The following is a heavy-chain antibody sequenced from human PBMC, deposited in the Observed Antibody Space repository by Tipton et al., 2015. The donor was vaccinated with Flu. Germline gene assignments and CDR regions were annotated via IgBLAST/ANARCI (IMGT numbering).Heavy chain of an antibody. J-gene: IGHJ4*02. Sequence: SLRLSCAASGFTFRSYAMHWVRQAPGKGLEWVAVIPSDGSNKYYIDSVKGRFTISRDSSKNTLYLQMNSLRPEDTAVYYCAKDGGLRFLEWLDFRGQGTLVTVSS. CDR3: AKDGGLRFLEWLDF. D-gene: IGHD3-3*01. V-gene: IGHV3-30*18. CDR1: GFTFRSYA. CDR2: IPSDGSNK.